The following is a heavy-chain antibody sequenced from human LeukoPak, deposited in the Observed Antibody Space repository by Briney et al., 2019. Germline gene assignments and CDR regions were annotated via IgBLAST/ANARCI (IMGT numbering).Heavy chain of an antibody. Sequence: ASVKVSCKLSGYTLTELSMHWVRPAPGKGLEWMGGFDPEDGETIYAQKFQGRVTMTEDTSTDTAYMELSSLRSEDTAVYYCATRSVWRGSYPHYYYYYGMDVWGQGTTVTVSS. CDR1: GYTLTELS. CDR2: FDPEDGET. J-gene: IGHJ6*02. V-gene: IGHV1-24*01. CDR3: ATRSVWRGSYPHYYYYYGMDV. D-gene: IGHD1-26*01.